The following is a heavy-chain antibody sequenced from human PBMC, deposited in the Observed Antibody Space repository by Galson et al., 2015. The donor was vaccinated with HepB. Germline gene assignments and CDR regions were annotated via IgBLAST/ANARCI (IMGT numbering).Heavy chain of an antibody. Sequence: SLRLSCAASGFTFSSYSMNWVRQAPGKGLEWVSSISSSSSYIYYADSVKGRFTISRDNAKNSLYLQMNSLRAEDTAVYYCARDRPWPDTAMVPDAFDIWGQGTMVTVSS. CDR1: GFTFSSYS. J-gene: IGHJ3*02. D-gene: IGHD5-18*01. CDR2: ISSSSSYI. CDR3: ARDRPWPDTAMVPDAFDI. V-gene: IGHV3-21*01.